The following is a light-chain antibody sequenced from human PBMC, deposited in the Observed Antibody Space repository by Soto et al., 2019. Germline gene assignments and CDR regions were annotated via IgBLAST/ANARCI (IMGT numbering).Light chain of an antibody. CDR3: QQYNSYPYS. CDR2: EAS. V-gene: IGKV1-5*03. CDR1: QTIGSW. Sequence: DIQMTQSHSTLSASVGDRVTITCRTSQTIGSWLAWYQQKPGKAPKLLIYEASTLESGGPSRFSGSASGTEFTLTISSLQPDDFATYYCQQYNSYPYSFGQGSKLEI. J-gene: IGKJ2*01.